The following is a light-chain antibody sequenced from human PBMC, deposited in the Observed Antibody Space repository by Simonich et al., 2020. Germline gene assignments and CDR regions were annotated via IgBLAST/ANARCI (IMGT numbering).Light chain of an antibody. Sequence: QSALTQPASVSGSPGQSITISCTGTSSDVGGYNYVSWYQQHPGKAPKLMIYDVSKRPSGVSNRFSGYKSGNTASLTISVLQAEDEADYYCSSYTSSSTLVFGGGTKLTVL. CDR3: SSYTSSSTLV. CDR1: SSDVGGYNY. CDR2: DVS. J-gene: IGLJ2*01. V-gene: IGLV2-14*01.